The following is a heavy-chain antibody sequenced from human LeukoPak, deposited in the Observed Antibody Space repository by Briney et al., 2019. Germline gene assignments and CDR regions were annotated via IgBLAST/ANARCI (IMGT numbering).Heavy chain of an antibody. D-gene: IGHD5-24*01. CDR3: ARVIEMATTDAFDI. CDR2: INSDGSST. V-gene: IGHV3-74*01. Sequence: GGSLRLSCAASGFTFSSYWMHWVRQAPGKGLVWVSRINSDGSSTNYADSVKGRFTISRDNAKNTLYLQMNSLRAEDTAVYYCARVIEMATTDAFDIWGQGTMVTVSS. CDR1: GFTFSSYW. J-gene: IGHJ3*02.